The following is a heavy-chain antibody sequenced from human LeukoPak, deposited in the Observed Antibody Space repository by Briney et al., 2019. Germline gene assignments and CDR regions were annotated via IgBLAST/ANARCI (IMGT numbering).Heavy chain of an antibody. J-gene: IGHJ4*02. V-gene: IGHV4-4*07. CDR1: GGSLSSYY. CDR3: AKEQAYSWYADY. CDR2: IYTSGST. D-gene: IGHD6-13*01. Sequence: SETLSLNCSVSGGSLSSYYWSWLRPPAGKGLEWIGRIYTSGSTNYNTSLKSRATMSVDTSKTQFSRKLSSVAAADTAVYYCAKEQAYSWYADYWGQGTLVTVSS.